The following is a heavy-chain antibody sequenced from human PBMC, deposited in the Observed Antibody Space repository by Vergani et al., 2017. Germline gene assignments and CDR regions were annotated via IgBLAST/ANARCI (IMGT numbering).Heavy chain of an antibody. CDR1: GFTLGDYA. CDR2: IKQDGSEK. Sequence: EVHLVESGGGLVQPGRSLRLSCSGSGFTLGDYAMTWVRQAPGKGLEWVANIKQDGSEKYYVDSVKGRFTISRDNAKNSLYLQMNSLKAEDTAVYYCTRDRLDDSYAYFDYWGQGTLVTVSP. CDR3: TRDRLDDSYAYFDY. J-gene: IGHJ4*02. D-gene: IGHD3-16*01. V-gene: IGHV3-7*03.